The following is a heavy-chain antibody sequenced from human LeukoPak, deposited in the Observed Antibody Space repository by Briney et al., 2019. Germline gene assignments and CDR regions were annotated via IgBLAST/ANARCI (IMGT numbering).Heavy chain of an antibody. CDR1: GFTFSSYA. V-gene: IGHV3-23*01. CDR3: AKGTRGIAVAGPDY. CDR2: ISGSGGST. Sequence: GGSLSLSCAASGFTFSSYAMSWVRQAPGKGLEWVSAISGSGGSTYYADSVKGRFTISRDNSKNTLYLQMNSLRAEDTAVYYCAKGTRGIAVAGPDYWGQGTLVTVSS. D-gene: IGHD6-19*01. J-gene: IGHJ4*02.